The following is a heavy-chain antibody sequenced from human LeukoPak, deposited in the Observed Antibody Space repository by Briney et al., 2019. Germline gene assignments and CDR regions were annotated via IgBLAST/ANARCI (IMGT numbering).Heavy chain of an antibody. J-gene: IGHJ4*02. D-gene: IGHD2-15*01. CDR2: ISSDGTKK. V-gene: IGHV3-30*18. Sequence: PGRSLRLSCAASGFRFSDYGMHWVRQAPGRGLEWVAVISSDGTKKAYADSVRGRFTNSRDNSKNTLYLQMSSLRAEDTAVYYCAKRRDYCSGGSCYSLDYWGQGTLVTVSS. CDR3: AKRRDYCSGGSCYSLDY. CDR1: GFRFSDYG.